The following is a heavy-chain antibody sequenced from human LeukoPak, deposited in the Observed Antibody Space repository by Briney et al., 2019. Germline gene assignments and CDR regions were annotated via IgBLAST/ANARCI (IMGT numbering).Heavy chain of an antibody. Sequence: GGSLRLSCAASGFTCSSYWMSWVRQAPGKGLEWVANIKQDGSEKYYVDSVKGRFTISRDNAKNSLYLQMNSLRAEDTAVYFCARSLFYYGSRNAFDIWGQGTMVTVSS. CDR1: GFTCSSYW. V-gene: IGHV3-7*01. J-gene: IGHJ3*02. CDR3: ARSLFYYGSRNAFDI. CDR2: IKQDGSEK. D-gene: IGHD3-10*01.